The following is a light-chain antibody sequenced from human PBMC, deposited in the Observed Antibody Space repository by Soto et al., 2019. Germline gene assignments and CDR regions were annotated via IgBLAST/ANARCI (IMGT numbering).Light chain of an antibody. CDR3: PQRSNWPKT. J-gene: IGKJ1*01. V-gene: IGKV3-11*01. CDR1: QSVSSY. Sequence: SVFTQSPATLSLSPGERATLSCRASQSVSSYLAWYQQKFCQAPMLLIYDASDRANGIPARFSGSGSGTDFTLSISSLEPEDFAGYYCPQRSNWPKTFGQGTKVDI. CDR2: DAS.